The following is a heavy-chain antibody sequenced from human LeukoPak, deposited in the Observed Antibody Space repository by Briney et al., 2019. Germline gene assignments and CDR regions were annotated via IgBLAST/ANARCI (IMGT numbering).Heavy chain of an antibody. Sequence: PGRSLRLSCAASGFTFDDYAMHWVRQAPGKGLEWVSGISWYSGSIGYADSVKGRFTISRDNAKNSLYLQMNSLRAEDTALYYCAKGGGLRYSEGYFDYWGQGTLVTVSS. J-gene: IGHJ4*02. V-gene: IGHV3-9*01. D-gene: IGHD3-9*01. CDR1: GFTFDDYA. CDR3: AKGGGLRYSEGYFDY. CDR2: ISWYSGSI.